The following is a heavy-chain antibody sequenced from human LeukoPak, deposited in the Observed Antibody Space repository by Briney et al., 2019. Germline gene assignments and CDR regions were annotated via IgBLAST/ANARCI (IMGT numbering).Heavy chain of an antibody. CDR3: ARQAYCSSTTCSPFHY. Sequence: SETLSLTCTVSGGSITSSSHYWGWIRQPPGKGLEWIGYIYYTGSTNYNPSLKSRVTISVDTSKNQFSLKLSSVTAADTAVYYCARQAYCSSTTCSPFHYWGQGTLVTVSS. D-gene: IGHD2-2*01. V-gene: IGHV4-61*05. CDR2: IYYTGST. J-gene: IGHJ4*02. CDR1: GGSITSSSHY.